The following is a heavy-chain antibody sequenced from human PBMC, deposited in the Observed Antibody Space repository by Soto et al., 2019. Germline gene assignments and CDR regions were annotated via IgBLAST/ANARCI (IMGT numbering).Heavy chain of an antibody. CDR3: AASTILADGMGYLHLDF. J-gene: IGHJ4*02. D-gene: IGHD2-21*01. Sequence: QVHLVQSGTEVKKPGSSVKVSCKASGDTFNNYAISWVRQAPGQGLQWMGGIITIYDSPSYAQGSHNRVTITADRYTRTAYLELNGLKYEDTAVDYSAASTILADGMGYLHLDFGGQGALVNVYS. CDR1: GDTFNNYA. CDR2: IITIYDSP. V-gene: IGHV1-69*06.